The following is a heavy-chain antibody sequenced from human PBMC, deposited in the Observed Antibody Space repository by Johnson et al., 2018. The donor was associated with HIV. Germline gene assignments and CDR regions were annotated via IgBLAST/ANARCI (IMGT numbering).Heavy chain of an antibody. CDR1: GFTFRSYA. CDR3: AKDQTYNVWSGYYGGDAFDI. CDR2: IYSGGYT. V-gene: IGHV3-30*14. D-gene: IGHD3-3*01. Sequence: VQLLESGGGVVQPGRSLRLSCAASGFTFRSYAMHWVRQAPGKGLEWVAVIYSGGYTYSADSVKGRFTISRDNSKNTLYLQMNSLRAEDTAVYYWAKDQTYNVWSGYYGGDAFDIWGQGTMVTVSS. J-gene: IGHJ3*02.